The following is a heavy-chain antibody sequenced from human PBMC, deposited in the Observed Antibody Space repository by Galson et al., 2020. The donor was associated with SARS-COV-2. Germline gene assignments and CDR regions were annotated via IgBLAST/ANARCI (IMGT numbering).Heavy chain of an antibody. J-gene: IGHJ4*02. CDR3: AREWGDISSSVFDY. CDR1: GYTFTGYY. D-gene: IGHD2-21*02. CDR2: INPRDDIT. V-gene: IGHV1-46*01. Sequence: ASVKVSCKASGYTFTGYYIHWVRQAPGQGLEWVGIINPRDDITTYAQKFQGRVTVTRDTSTSTVYMELSSLRREDTAVYFCAREWGDISSSVFDYWGRGTLVTVSS.